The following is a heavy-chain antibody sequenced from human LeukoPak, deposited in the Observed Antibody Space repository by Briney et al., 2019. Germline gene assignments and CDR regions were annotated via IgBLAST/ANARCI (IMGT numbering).Heavy chain of an antibody. D-gene: IGHD3-10*01. Sequence: PSQTLSLTCAVYGGSFSGYYWSWIPDPPGKGREWVGEITHSGSTNYNPSLKRRVTISVDTSKNHISLKPDSVAAAGTAGYYCARGGAVRYYGSGPAPSPGWFDPWGQGNLVTVSS. V-gene: IGHV4-34*01. J-gene: IGHJ5*02. CDR2: ITHSGST. CDR3: ARGGAVRYYGSGPAPSPGWFDP. CDR1: GGSFSGYY.